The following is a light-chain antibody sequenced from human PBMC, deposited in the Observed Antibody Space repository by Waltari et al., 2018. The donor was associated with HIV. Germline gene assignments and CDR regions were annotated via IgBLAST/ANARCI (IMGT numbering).Light chain of an antibody. V-gene: IGLV2-14*01. CDR3: ASYTHSSTLV. J-gene: IGLJ3*02. Sequence: QSALTQPASVSGSPGQSSTISCTGTSGDVGGFDFVSWYQQHPGTDPKVIISEVTKRPSGVSSRFSGSKSGNTASLTISGLQGEDEAHYYCASYTHSSTLVFGGGTKLTVL. CDR2: EVT. CDR1: SGDVGGFDF.